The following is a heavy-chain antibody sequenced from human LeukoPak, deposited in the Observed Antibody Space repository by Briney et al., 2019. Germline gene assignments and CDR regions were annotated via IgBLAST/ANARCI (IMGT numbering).Heavy chain of an antibody. V-gene: IGHV3-23*01. CDR3: ARDTSAFLTGYYYMDV. D-gene: IGHD2-2*01. CDR2: ISGRGDNT. CDR1: GFTFSSYA. J-gene: IGHJ6*03. Sequence: PGGSLRLSCAASGFTFSSYAMHWVRQAPGKGLEWVSAISGRGDNTYYADSVRGRFTISRDNSKNTLYLQMNSLRAEDTAVYYCARDTSAFLTGYYYMDVWGKGTTVTVSS.